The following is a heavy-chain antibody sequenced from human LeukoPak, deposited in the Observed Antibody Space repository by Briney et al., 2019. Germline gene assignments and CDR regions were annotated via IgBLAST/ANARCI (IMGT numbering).Heavy chain of an antibody. CDR2: IYYSGST. J-gene: IGHJ3*02. Sequence: SETLSLTCTVSGGSISSYYWSWIRQPPGKGLEWIGYIYYSGSTNYNPSLKSRVTISVDTSKNRFSLKLSSVTAADTAVYYCARDNDSSGNDAFDIWGQGTMVTVSS. D-gene: IGHD3-22*01. CDR3: ARDNDSSGNDAFDI. V-gene: IGHV4-59*01. CDR1: GGSISSYY.